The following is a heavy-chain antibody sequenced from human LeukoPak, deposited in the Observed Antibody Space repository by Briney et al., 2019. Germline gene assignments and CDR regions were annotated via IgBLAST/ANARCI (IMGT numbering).Heavy chain of an antibody. CDR3: ATDVIADQQRNSTSDY. CDR1: GGSFSGYY. Sequence: SEALSLTCAVYGGSFSGYYRSWIRQPPGKGLEWIGEINHSGSTNYNPSLKSRVTISVDTSKNQFSLKLSSVTAADTAVYYCATDVIADQQRNSTSDYWGQGTLVTVSS. V-gene: IGHV4-34*01. CDR2: INHSGST. J-gene: IGHJ4*02. D-gene: IGHD6-6*01.